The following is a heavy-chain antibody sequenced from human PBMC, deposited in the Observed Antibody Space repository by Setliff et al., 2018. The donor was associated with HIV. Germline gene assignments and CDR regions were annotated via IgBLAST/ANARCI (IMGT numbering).Heavy chain of an antibody. CDR1: GGSFSGYY. CDR3: ARVTNSGKGRFDY. CDR2: INHSGST. J-gene: IGHJ4*02. V-gene: IGHV4-34*01. D-gene: IGHD6-19*01. Sequence: ASETLSLTCAVYGGSFSGYYWSWIRQPPGKGLEWIGEINHSGSTNYNPSLKSRVTISVDTSKNQFSLKLSSVTAADTAMYYCARVTNSGKGRFDYWGQGTLVTVSS.